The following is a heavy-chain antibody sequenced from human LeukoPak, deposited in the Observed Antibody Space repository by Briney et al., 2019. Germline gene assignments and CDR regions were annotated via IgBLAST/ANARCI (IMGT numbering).Heavy chain of an antibody. CDR2: IYYSGST. CDR1: GGSISSYY. D-gene: IGHD3-10*01. J-gene: IGHJ3*02. CDR3: ARDDSGIDAFDI. V-gene: IGHV4-59*01. Sequence: PSETLSLTCTVSGGSISSYYWSWIRQPPGKGLEWIGYIYYSGSTNYNPSLKSRVTISVDTSKNQFSLKPSSVTAADTAVYYCARDDSGIDAFDIWGQGTMVTVSS.